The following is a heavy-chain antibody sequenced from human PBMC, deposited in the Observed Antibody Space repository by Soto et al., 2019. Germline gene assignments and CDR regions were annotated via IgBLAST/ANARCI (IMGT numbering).Heavy chain of an antibody. CDR1: GGSISSSSYY. V-gene: IGHV4-39*01. Sequence: SETLSLTCTVSGGSISSSSYYWGWIRQPPGKGLEWIGSIYYSGSTYYNPSLKSRVTISVDTSKNRFSLKLSSVPAADTAVYYCARVVWAAGNYGMEVWGQGTTVTVSS. D-gene: IGHD6-13*01. CDR3: ARVVWAAGNYGMEV. CDR2: IYYSGST. J-gene: IGHJ6*02.